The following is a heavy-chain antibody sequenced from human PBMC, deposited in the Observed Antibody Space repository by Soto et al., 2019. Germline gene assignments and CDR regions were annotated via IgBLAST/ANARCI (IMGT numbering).Heavy chain of an antibody. CDR1: GSPLNSYA. Sequence: GGSLRLSCVASGSPLNSYAMNWVRQAPGKGLEWVSTISIGGHDTFYADSVKGRFTTSRDNSKNTLYLLMNSLRAEDTAVYYCARRPSAADGKHNYFDPWGQGALVTVSS. D-gene: IGHD6-13*01. CDR3: ARRPSAADGKHNYFDP. V-gene: IGHV3-23*01. CDR2: ISIGGHDT. J-gene: IGHJ5*02.